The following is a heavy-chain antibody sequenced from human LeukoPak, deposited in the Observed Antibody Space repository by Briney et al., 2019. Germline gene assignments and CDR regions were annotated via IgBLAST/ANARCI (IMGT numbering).Heavy chain of an antibody. V-gene: IGHV1-18*04. J-gene: IGHJ2*01. Sequence: ASVKVSCKASGYTFTGYYMHWVRQAPGQGLEWMGWISAYNGNTNYAQKLQGRVTMTTDTSTSTAYMELRSLRSDDTAVYYCARDRGYWYFDLWGRGTLVTVSS. CDR3: ARDRGYWYFDL. CDR2: ISAYNGNT. CDR1: GYTFTGYY.